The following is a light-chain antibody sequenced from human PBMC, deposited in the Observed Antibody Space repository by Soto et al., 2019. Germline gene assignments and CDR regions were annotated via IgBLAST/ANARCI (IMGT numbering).Light chain of an antibody. Sequence: EILLTQSPGTLPLSPGERATLSCRTSQSVGSTYLAWYQQKPGQAPRLLIYEASRRATGIPDRFSGSGSGTDFTLTISMLEPEDFAVYYCQRFGTSPRYTFGQGTKLEI. CDR2: EAS. J-gene: IGKJ2*01. V-gene: IGKV3-20*01. CDR3: QRFGTSPRYT. CDR1: QSVGSTY.